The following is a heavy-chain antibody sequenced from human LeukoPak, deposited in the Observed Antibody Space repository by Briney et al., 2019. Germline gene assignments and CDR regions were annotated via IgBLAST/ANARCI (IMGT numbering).Heavy chain of an antibody. V-gene: IGHV1-46*01. CDR3: ARDTANYYYDSSGYYFDY. J-gene: IGHJ4*02. D-gene: IGHD3-22*01. Sequence: GASVKVSCKASGYTFISYYMHWVRQAPGQGLEWMGIINPRGGSTSYAQKFQGRVTMTRDTSTSTVYMELSSLRSEDTGVYYCARDTANYYYDSSGYYFDYWGQGTLVTVSS. CDR1: GYTFISYY. CDR2: INPRGGST.